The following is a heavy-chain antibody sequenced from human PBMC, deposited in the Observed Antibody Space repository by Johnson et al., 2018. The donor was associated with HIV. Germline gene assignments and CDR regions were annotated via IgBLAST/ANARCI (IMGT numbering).Heavy chain of an antibody. D-gene: IGHD3-3*01. J-gene: IGHJ3*01. CDR2: ISWNSGSI. CDR1: GFTFDDYY. Sequence: EVQLVESGGGLVQPGGSLRLSCAASGFTFDDYYMTWVRQAPAKGLEWVSGISWNSGSIGYVDSVKGRFTISRDNAKNSLYLQMNSLRAEDTAVYYCARDGGYNLWSGWPPGAFDFWGQGTMVTVSS. V-gene: IGHV3-20*04. CDR3: ARDGGYNLWSGWPPGAFDF.